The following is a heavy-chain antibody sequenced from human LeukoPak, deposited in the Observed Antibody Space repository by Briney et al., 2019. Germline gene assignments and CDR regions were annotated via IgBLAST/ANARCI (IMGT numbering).Heavy chain of an antibody. CDR1: GGSFSGYY. CDR3: ARGLGSSGWYAY. Sequence: PSETLSLTCAVYGGSFSGYYWSWIRQPPGKGLEWIGEINHSGSTNYNPSLKSRVTISVDTSKNQLSLKLSSVTAADTAVYYCARGLGSSGWYAYWGQGTLVTVSS. D-gene: IGHD6-19*01. CDR2: INHSGST. J-gene: IGHJ4*02. V-gene: IGHV4-34*01.